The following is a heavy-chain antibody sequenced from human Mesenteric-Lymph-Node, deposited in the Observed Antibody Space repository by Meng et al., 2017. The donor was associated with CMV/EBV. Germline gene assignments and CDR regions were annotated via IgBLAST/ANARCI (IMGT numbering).Heavy chain of an antibody. J-gene: IGHJ6*02. V-gene: IGHV3-23*01. CDR3: AKAGGVEPYYYSYYGMDV. CDR2: IGGSGGST. CDR1: AFTFSNYA. D-gene: IGHD3-16*01. Sequence: GGSLRLSCAASAFTFSNYAMNWVRQAPGKGLEWVSVIGGSGGSTYYADPVKGRFTISRDNSKNTLYLQMNSLRAEDTAVYYCAKAGGVEPYYYSYYGMDVWGQGTTVTVSS.